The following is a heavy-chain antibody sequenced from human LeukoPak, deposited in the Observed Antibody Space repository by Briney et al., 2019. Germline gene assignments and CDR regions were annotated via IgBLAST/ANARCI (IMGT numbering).Heavy chain of an antibody. Sequence: SETLSLTCTVSGGSISSYYWSWIRQPPGKGLEWIGYIYYSGSTNYNPSLKSRVTISVDTSKNQFSLKLSSVTAADTAVYYCARDVLRYQLNWGQGTLVTVSS. J-gene: IGHJ4*02. D-gene: IGHD2-2*01. CDR1: GGSISSYY. CDR3: ARDVLRYQLN. V-gene: IGHV4-59*12. CDR2: IYYSGST.